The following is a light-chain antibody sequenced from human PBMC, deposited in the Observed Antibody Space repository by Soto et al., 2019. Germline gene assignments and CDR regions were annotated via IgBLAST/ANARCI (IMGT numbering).Light chain of an antibody. CDR3: QQYDKWPRT. J-gene: IGKJ1*01. CDR2: DAS. V-gene: IGKV3-15*01. CDR1: QSVGSS. Sequence: EIVMTQSPATLSVSPGERATLSCRASQSVGSSLAWYRQKPGQTPRLLIYDASTRATGIPARFSGSGSGTEFTLTISSLQSEDFAVYYCQQYDKWPRTFGQGTKVDIK.